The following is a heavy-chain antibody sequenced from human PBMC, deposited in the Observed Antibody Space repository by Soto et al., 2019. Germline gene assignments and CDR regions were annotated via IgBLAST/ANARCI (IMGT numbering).Heavy chain of an antibody. CDR1: GGTFSSYA. V-gene: IGHV1-69*13. Sequence: SVKVSCKASGGTFSSYAISWVRQAPGQGREWMGGIIPIFGTANYAQKFQGRVTITADESTSTAYLELSSLRSEDTAVYYCARDNYDFWSGYKSDYYYGMDVWGQGTTVTVSS. CDR2: IIPIFGTA. D-gene: IGHD3-3*01. CDR3: ARDNYDFWSGYKSDYYYGMDV. J-gene: IGHJ6*02.